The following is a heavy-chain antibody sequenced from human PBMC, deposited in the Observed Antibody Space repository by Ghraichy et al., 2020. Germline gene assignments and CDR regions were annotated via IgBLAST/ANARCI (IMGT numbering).Heavy chain of an antibody. CDR3: ASMYSSSWYYREDAFDI. Sequence: GGSLRLSCAASGFTFSSYSMNWVRQAPGKGLEWVSYISSSSSTIYYADSVKGRFTISRDNAKNPLYLQMNSLRDEDTAVYYCASMYSSSWYYREDAFDIWGQGTMVTVSS. V-gene: IGHV3-48*02. D-gene: IGHD6-13*01. J-gene: IGHJ3*02. CDR2: ISSSSSTI. CDR1: GFTFSSYS.